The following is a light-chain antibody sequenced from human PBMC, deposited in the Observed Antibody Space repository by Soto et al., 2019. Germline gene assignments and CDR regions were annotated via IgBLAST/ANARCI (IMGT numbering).Light chain of an antibody. J-gene: IGKJ1*01. CDR3: QQYNNWPQT. CDR2: GAS. CDR1: QSVSSN. V-gene: IGKV3-15*01. Sequence: EIVMTQSPATLSVAPGERATLSCRASQSVSSNLAWYQQKPGQAPRLLIYGASTRATGIPARFSGSGSGTEFTLTISSLQSEDFAVYHCQQYNNWPQTLGQGTKVDIK.